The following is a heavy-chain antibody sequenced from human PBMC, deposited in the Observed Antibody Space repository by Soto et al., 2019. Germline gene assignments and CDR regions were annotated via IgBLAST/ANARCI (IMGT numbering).Heavy chain of an antibody. CDR1: GFTFSSYA. D-gene: IGHD6-13*01. J-gene: IGHJ4*02. CDR3: AKATPNEGIAPSDFDY. V-gene: IGHV3-23*01. CDR2: ISGSGGST. Sequence: GGSLRLSCAASGFTFSSYAMSWVRQAPGKGLEWVSAISGSGGSTYYADSVKGRFTISRDNSKNTLYLQMNSLRAEDTAVYYCAKATPNEGIAPSDFDYWGQGALVTVSS.